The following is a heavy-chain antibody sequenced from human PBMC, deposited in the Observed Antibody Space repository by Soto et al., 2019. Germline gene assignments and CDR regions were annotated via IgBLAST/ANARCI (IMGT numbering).Heavy chain of an antibody. J-gene: IGHJ4*02. CDR1: GFTFSSFA. CDR2: MSYDGSNK. V-gene: IGHV3-30-3*01. Sequence: QVQLVESGGGVVQPGRSLRLSCAASGFTFSSFAMHWVRQVPGKGLEWVAVMSYDGSNKYYADSVKGRFTISRDNSKNTLYLQMNSLRAEDTAVYCCARPRGFGVIINYFDSWGQGTLVTVSS. CDR3: ARPRGFGVIINYFDS. D-gene: IGHD3-3*01.